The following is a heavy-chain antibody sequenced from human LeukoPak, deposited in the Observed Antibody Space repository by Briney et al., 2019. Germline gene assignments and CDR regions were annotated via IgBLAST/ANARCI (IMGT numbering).Heavy chain of an antibody. CDR3: ARGRGWGILDS. CDR1: GYTFTSYD. V-gene: IGHV1-8*01. Sequence: GASVRVSCKASGYTFTSYDIHWVRQAAGHGLEWMSWMTPNSEKRAYAQKFQGRVTMTTNTSIDTAYMELSSLTFDDTAIYYCARGRGWGILDSWGQGHLVTVSS. D-gene: IGHD6-19*01. CDR2: MTPNSEKR. J-gene: IGHJ4*02.